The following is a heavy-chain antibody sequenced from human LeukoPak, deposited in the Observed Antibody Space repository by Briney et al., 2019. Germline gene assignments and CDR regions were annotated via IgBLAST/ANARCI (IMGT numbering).Heavy chain of an antibody. Sequence: PSETLSLTCTVSGGSISSYYWSWIRQPPGKGLECIGYIYYSGSTNYNPSLKSRVTISVDTSKNQFSLKLSSVTAADTAVYYCARRECGGGSCYFDYWGQGTLVTVSS. V-gene: IGHV4-59*08. CDR3: ARRECGGGSCYFDY. CDR1: GGSISSYY. D-gene: IGHD2-15*01. J-gene: IGHJ4*02. CDR2: IYYSGST.